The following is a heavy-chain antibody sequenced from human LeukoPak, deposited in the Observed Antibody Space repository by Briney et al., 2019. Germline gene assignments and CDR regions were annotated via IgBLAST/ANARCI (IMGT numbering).Heavy chain of an antibody. CDR1: GASISSYY. J-gene: IGHJ4*02. V-gene: IGHV4-34*01. D-gene: IGHD3-10*01. CDR3: ARGLWFGDENPPYFDY. Sequence: SETLSLTCTVSGASISSYYWSWIRQPPGKGLEWIGEINHSGSTNYNPSLKSRVTISIDTSKNQFSLKLSSVTAADTAVYYCARGLWFGDENPPYFDYWGQGTLVTVSS. CDR2: INHSGST.